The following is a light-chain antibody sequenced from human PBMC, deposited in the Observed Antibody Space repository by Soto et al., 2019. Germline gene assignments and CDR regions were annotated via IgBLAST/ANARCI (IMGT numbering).Light chain of an antibody. CDR3: QKYNSAPWS. V-gene: IGKV1-27*01. J-gene: IGKJ1*01. CDR2: SAS. Sequence: DIQMTQSPSSLSASVGDRVTITCRASQGITNYLAWYQQKPGKIPKLLIYSASTLQSGVPSRFSGSGSGTDFTRNISSLQPEDAATYYCQKYNSAPWSVGQGTKVEIK. CDR1: QGITNY.